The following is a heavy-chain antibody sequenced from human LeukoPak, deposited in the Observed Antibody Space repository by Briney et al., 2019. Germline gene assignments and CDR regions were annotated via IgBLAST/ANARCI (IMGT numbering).Heavy chain of an antibody. CDR1: GYTFTSYY. CDR2: IDPSGGST. D-gene: IGHD3-22*01. Sequence: ASVKVSCKASGYTFTSYYMHWVRQAPGQGLEWMGIIDPSGGSTSYAQKFQGRVTMTRDTSTSTVYMELSSLRSEDTAVYYCARDLGDSSGYSPEDYWGQGTLVTVSS. CDR3: ARDLGDSSGYSPEDY. J-gene: IGHJ4*02. V-gene: IGHV1-46*01.